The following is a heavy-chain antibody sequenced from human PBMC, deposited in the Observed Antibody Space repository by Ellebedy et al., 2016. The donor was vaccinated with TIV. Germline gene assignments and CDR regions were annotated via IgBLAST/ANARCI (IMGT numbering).Heavy chain of an antibody. CDR1: GGSIGDYY. CDR3: ARVGLRFGELSTWKWFDP. V-gene: IGHV4-59*01. Sequence: SETLSLTCTVSGGSIGDYYWSWIRQPPGKGLEWIGYFSDSGYSKYNPPLERRVTMSVDTSKNQFSLRLTSVTAADTAVYFCARVGLRFGELSTWKWFDPWGQGTLVTVSS. D-gene: IGHD3-10*01. CDR2: FSDSGYS. J-gene: IGHJ5*02.